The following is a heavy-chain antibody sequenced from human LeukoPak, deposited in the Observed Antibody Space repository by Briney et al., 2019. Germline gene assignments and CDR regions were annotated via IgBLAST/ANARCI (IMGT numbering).Heavy chain of an antibody. V-gene: IGHV3-48*02. Sequence: PGGSLRLSCSASGFTFSTYNMNWVRQAPGKGLEWVSFIGTSSGAIYYADFVKGRFTISRDNARKSLYLQMNSLRDEDTAVYYCARNLDSWGQGALVTVSS. CDR1: GFTFSTYN. CDR3: ARNLDS. J-gene: IGHJ5*01. CDR2: IGTSSGAI.